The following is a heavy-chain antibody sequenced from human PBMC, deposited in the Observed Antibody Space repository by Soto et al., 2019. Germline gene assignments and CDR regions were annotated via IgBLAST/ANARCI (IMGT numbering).Heavy chain of an antibody. V-gene: IGHV3-23*01. CDR2: ISGSGGST. D-gene: IGHD6-13*01. J-gene: IGHJ4*02. Sequence: SLRLSCAASGFPFSSYAMSWVRQAPGKGLEWVSDISGSGGSTYYADSVKGRFTISRDNSKNTLYLQMNSLRAEDTAVYYCAKDPTAASVYWGQGTLVTVSS. CDR3: AKDPTAASVY. CDR1: GFPFSSYA.